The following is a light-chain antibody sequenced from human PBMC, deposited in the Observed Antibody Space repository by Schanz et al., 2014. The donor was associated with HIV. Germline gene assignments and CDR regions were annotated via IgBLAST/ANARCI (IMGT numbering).Light chain of an antibody. J-gene: IGKJ2*01. CDR2: AAS. V-gene: IGKV1-9*01. CDR1: QGISNS. Sequence: DIQLTQSPSFLSASVGDRVTITCRASQGISNSLAWYQQRPGKAPRVLIYAASTLQRGVPSRFSGSGSGTEFTLTISSLQPDDVATYFCQQSHNYPYTFGQGTKLEIK. CDR3: QQSHNYPYT.